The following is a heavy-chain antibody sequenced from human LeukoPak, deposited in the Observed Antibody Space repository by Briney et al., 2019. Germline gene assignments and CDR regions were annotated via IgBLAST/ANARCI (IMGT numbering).Heavy chain of an antibody. CDR2: INHSGST. CDR3: ARLVTYYYDSSGYYYPIYYYYYMDV. CDR1: GGSFSGYY. V-gene: IGHV4-34*01. Sequence: PSETLSLTCAVYGGSFSGYYWSWIRQPPGKGLEWIGEINHSGSTNYNPSLKSRVTISVDTSKNQFSLKLSSVTAADTAVYYCARLVTYYYDSSGYYYPIYYYYYMDVWGKGTTVTISS. D-gene: IGHD3-22*01. J-gene: IGHJ6*03.